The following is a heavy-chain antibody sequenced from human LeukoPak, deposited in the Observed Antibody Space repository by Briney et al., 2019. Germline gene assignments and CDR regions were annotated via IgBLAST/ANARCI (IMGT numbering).Heavy chain of an antibody. CDR2: ISSSSSYI. D-gene: IGHD5-24*01. V-gene: IGHV3-21*01. CDR3: ARVEMATYDGHDAFDI. J-gene: IGHJ3*02. Sequence: GGSLRLSCAASGFTFSSYSMNWVRRAPGKGLEWVSSISSSSSYIYYADSVKGRFTISRDNAKNSLYLQMNSLRAEDTAVYYCARVEMATYDGHDAFDIWGQGTMVTVSS. CDR1: GFTFSSYS.